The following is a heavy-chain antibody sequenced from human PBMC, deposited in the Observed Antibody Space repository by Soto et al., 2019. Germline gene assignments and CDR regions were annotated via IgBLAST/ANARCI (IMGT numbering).Heavy chain of an antibody. Sequence: GASVKVSCKASGYTFTDHYIHWVRQAPGQGLEWMGWINPYTGDTNYAQDFRGRVTMTRDTSLSTAYMDLSRLRSDDTALYYCARGRYGSYYFAMDVWGQGTTVTVSS. D-gene: IGHD1-26*01. CDR1: GYTFTDHY. CDR2: INPYTGDT. V-gene: IGHV1-2*02. CDR3: ARGRYGSYYFAMDV. J-gene: IGHJ6*02.